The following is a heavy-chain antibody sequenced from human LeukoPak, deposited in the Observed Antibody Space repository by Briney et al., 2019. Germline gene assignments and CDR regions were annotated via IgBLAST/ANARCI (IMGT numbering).Heavy chain of an antibody. CDR2: INPNSGGT. CDR3: ARDLGYCSSTSCHDWFDP. V-gene: IGHV1-2*02. CDR1: GYTFTGYY. Sequence: ASVKVSCKASGYTFTGYYMHWVRQAPGQGLEWMGWINPNSGGTNYAQKFQGRVTMTRDTSISTAYVELSRLRSDDTAVYYCARDLGYCSSTSCHDWFDPWGQGTLVTVSS. J-gene: IGHJ5*02. D-gene: IGHD2-2*01.